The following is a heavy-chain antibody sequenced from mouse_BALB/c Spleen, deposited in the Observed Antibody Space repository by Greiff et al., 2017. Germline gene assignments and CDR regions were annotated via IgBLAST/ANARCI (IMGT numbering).Heavy chain of an antibody. CDR2: ISSGSSTI. D-gene: IGHD2-3*01. V-gene: IGHV5-17*02. Sequence: EVQVVESGGGLVQPGGSRKLSCAASGFTFSSFGMHWVRQAPEKGLEWVAYISSGSSTIYYADTVKGRFTISRDNPKNTLFLQMTSLRSEDTAMYYCARLGIYDGYFAYWGQGTLVTVSA. CDR3: ARLGIYDGYFAY. CDR1: GFTFSSFG. J-gene: IGHJ3*01.